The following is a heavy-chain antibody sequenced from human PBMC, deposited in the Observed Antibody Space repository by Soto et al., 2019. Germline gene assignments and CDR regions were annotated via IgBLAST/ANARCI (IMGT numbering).Heavy chain of an antibody. CDR1: GYTFTSYG. CDR3: ARVGSFYDFWSGKYNWFDP. J-gene: IGHJ5*02. D-gene: IGHD3-3*01. V-gene: IGHV1-18*01. CDR2: ISAYNGNT. Sequence: QVQLVQSGAEVKKPGASVKVSCKASGYTFTSYGITWVRQAPGQGLEWMGWISAYNGNTNYAQKLQGRVTMTTDTSTRTAYMELRSLRSDDTAVYYCARVGSFYDFWSGKYNWFDPWGQGTLVTVSS.